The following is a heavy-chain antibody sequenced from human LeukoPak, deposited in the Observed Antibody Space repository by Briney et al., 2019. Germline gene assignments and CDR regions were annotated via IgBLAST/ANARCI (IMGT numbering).Heavy chain of an antibody. Sequence: GGSLRLSCAASGFTFSTYSMNWVRQAPGKGLEWGSSISTSSTYIYYADSVKGRFTISRDNAKNSLYLQMNSLRAEDTAVYYCARLHLRGAFDYWGQGTLGTVSS. D-gene: IGHD3-10*01. J-gene: IGHJ4*02. CDR2: ISTSSTYI. CDR1: GFTFSTYS. CDR3: ARLHLRGAFDY. V-gene: IGHV3-21*01.